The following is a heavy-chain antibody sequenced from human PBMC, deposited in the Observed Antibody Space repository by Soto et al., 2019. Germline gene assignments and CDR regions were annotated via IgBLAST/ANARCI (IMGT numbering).Heavy chain of an antibody. CDR1: GLTFSSYA. D-gene: IGHD2-2*02. CDR3: SVVVVPAAILNWFDP. J-gene: IGHJ5*02. Sequence: GGSLRLSCSASGLTFSSYAMHWVRQAPGKGLEYVSAISSNGGSTYYADSVKGRFTISRDNSKNTLYLQMSSLRAEDTAVYYCSVVVVPAAILNWFDPWGQGTLVTVSS. CDR2: ISSNGGST. V-gene: IGHV3-64D*06.